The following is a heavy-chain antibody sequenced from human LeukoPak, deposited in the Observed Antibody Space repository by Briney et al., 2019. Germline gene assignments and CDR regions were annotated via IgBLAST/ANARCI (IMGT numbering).Heavy chain of an antibody. V-gene: IGHV3-21*01. CDR2: ISSSSDSI. Sequence: GGSLRLSCAASGFTFSDYSMNWVRQAPGKGLEWVSSISSSSDSIYYADSVKGRFTISRDNAKNSLYLQVNSLRAEDTAVYYCARCSGGTCYSGAHSFYGMDVWGQGTTASVSS. D-gene: IGHD2-15*01. CDR3: ARCSGGTCYSGAHSFYGMDV. J-gene: IGHJ6*02. CDR1: GFTFSDYS.